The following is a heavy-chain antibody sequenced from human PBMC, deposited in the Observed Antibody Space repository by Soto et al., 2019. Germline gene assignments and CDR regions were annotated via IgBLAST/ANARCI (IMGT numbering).Heavy chain of an antibody. CDR2: IVVGSGHT. V-gene: IGHV1-58*02. CDR1: GFTFTSSA. CDR3: AADSRYCSGGNCEDY. Sequence: QMQLVQSGPEVKKPGTSVKVSCKASGFTFTSSAMQWVRQARGQRLEWIGWIVVGSGHTNYAQKFQERVTITRDMSKSKAYMELSSLRSEDTAVYYCAADSRYCSGGNCEDYWGQGTLVTVSS. J-gene: IGHJ4*02. D-gene: IGHD2-15*01.